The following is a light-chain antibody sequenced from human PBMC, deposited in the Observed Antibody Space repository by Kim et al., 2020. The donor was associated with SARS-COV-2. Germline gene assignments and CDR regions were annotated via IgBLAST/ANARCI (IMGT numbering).Light chain of an antibody. V-gene: IGLV6-57*02. CDR1: SGSIASNY. CDR3: QSSDTSNVV. CDR2: ENS. Sequence: NFMLTQPHAVSESPGKTVTISCTGSSGSIASNYVQWYQQRPGSAPTTVIYENSSRPSGVPDRFSGSIDRSSNSASLTISGLKTEDEADYYCQSSDTSNVVFGGGTQLTVL. J-gene: IGLJ2*01.